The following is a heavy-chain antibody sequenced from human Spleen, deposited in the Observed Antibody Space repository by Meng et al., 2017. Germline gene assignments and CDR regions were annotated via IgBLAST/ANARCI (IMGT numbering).Heavy chain of an antibody. CDR3: ARSPIDKYDLSALPLDY. CDR2: INSDGSST. Sequence: GESLKISCAASGFTFSRYWMHWVRQAPGKGLVWVSRINSDGSSTSYADSVKGRFTISRDNAKNTLYLQMNSLRAEDTAVYYCARSPIDKYDLSALPLDYWGQGTLVTVSS. V-gene: IGHV3-74*01. CDR1: GFTFSRYW. J-gene: IGHJ4*02. D-gene: IGHD3-16*01.